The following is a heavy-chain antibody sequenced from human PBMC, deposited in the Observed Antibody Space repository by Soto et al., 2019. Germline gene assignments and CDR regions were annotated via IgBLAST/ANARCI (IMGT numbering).Heavy chain of an antibody. J-gene: IGHJ6*02. CDR1: GGTFSSYD. CDR2: MNPNSGNT. Sequence: ASVKVSCKASGGTFSSYDINWVRQATGQGLEWMGWMNPNSGNTGYAQKFQGRVTMTRNTSISTAYMELSSLRSEDTAVYYCARGPDYYDSTGGYYYYGMDVWGQGTTVTVSS. D-gene: IGHD3-22*01. CDR3: ARGPDYYDSTGGYYYYGMDV. V-gene: IGHV1-8*01.